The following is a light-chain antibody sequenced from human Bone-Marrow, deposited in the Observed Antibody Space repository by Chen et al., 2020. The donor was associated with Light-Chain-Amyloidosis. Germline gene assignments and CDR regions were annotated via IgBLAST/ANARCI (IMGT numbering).Light chain of an antibody. Sequence: SYVLTQPSSVSVAPGQTATIACGGNNIGSTSVHWYQQTPGQAPLLVVYDDSDRPSGIPERLSGANSGNTATLTISRVKAGDAADYYCQVWDRSSDRPVFGGGTKLTVL. V-gene: IGLV3-21*02. CDR3: QVWDRSSDRPV. J-gene: IGLJ3*02. CDR1: NIGSTS. CDR2: DDS.